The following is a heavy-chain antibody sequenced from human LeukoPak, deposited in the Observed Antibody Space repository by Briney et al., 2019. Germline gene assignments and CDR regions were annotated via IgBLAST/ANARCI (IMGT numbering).Heavy chain of an antibody. CDR2: ISGSGGST. CDR1: GFTFSSYA. J-gene: IGHJ3*02. Sequence: GGSLRLSCAASGFTFSSYAMSWVRQAPGKGLEWVSAISGSGGSTYYADSVKGRFTISRDNSKNTLYLQMNSLRAENTPVYYCAKDLRQVPAAGNAFDIWGQGTMVTVSS. D-gene: IGHD2-2*01. V-gene: IGHV3-23*01. CDR3: AKDLRQVPAAGNAFDI.